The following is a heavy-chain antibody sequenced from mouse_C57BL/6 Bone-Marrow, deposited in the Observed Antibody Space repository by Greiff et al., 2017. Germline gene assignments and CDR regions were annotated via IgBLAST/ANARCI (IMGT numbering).Heavy chain of an antibody. CDR1: GYAFSSSW. D-gene: IGHD2-2*01. J-gene: IGHJ3*01. Sequence: VKLQESGPELVKPGASVKISCKASGYAFSSSWMNWVTQRPGKGLEWIGRIYPGDGDTNYNGKFKGQATLTADKSSSTAYMQLSSLTSEDSSVYFCARGGYDAWFAYWGQGTLVTVSA. V-gene: IGHV1-82*01. CDR3: ARGGYDAWFAY. CDR2: IYPGDGDT.